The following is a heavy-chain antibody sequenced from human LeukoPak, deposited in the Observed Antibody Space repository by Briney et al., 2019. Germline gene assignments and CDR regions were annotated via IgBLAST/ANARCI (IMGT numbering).Heavy chain of an antibody. CDR1: RFTFSSYS. CDR3: ARDRVVDYYDSSGYWDAFDI. CDR2: IISSSSTI. J-gene: IGHJ3*02. Sequence: GGSLRLSCAASRFTFSSYSMNWVRQAPGKGLEWVSYIISSSSTIYYADSVKGRFTISRDNAKNSLYLQMNSLRAEDTAVYYCARDRVVDYYDSSGYWDAFDIWGQGTMVTVSS. D-gene: IGHD3-22*01. V-gene: IGHV3-48*04.